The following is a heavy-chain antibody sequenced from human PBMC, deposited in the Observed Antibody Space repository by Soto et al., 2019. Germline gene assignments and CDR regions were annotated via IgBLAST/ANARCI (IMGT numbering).Heavy chain of an antibody. Sequence: PGGSLRLSCAASGFTFSSYSMNWVRQAPGKGLEWVSSISSSSSYIYYADSVKGRFTISRDNAKNSLYLQMNSLRAEDTAVYYCARDRPGMLGASHYGMDVWGQGTTVTVSS. CDR1: GFTFSSYS. CDR2: ISSSSSYI. D-gene: IGHD2-8*01. CDR3: ARDRPGMLGASHYGMDV. J-gene: IGHJ6*02. V-gene: IGHV3-21*01.